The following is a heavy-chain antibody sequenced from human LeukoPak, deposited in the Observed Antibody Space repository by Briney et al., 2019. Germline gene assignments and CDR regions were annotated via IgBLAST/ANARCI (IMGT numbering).Heavy chain of an antibody. J-gene: IGHJ3*02. D-gene: IGHD2-15*01. V-gene: IGHV4-59*01. Sequence: SETLSLTCTVSGGSISSYYWSWIRQPPGKGLEWIGYIYYSGSTNYNPSLKSRVTISVDTSKNQFSLKPSSVTAADTAVYYCARDQSYCSGGSCYSDAFDIWGQGTMVTVSS. CDR3: ARDQSYCSGGSCYSDAFDI. CDR1: GGSISSYY. CDR2: IYYSGST.